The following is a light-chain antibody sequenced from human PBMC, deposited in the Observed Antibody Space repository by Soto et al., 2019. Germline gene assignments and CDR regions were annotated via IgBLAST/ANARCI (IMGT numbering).Light chain of an antibody. CDR2: GAS. V-gene: IGKV3-20*01. Sequence: LTQSPGTLSLSPGERATLSCRASQSVGSDFLAWYQQRPGQPPRILIFGASGRATGIPDRFSGSGSGTDFTLTISRLEPEDFAVYYCQHYGSLSWAFGQGTKVEIK. CDR3: QHYGSLSWA. J-gene: IGKJ1*01. CDR1: QSVGSDF.